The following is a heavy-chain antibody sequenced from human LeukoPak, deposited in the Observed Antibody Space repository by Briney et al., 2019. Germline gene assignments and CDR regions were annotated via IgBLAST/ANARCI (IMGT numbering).Heavy chain of an antibody. J-gene: IGHJ4*02. CDR3: TRDYIVGALGY. Sequence: SVKVSCKASGGTFSSHVISRVRQAPGQGLEWMGGRSPIFGTANYAQKLQGRVTITADESTGTAYMELSSLRSEDTAVYYCTRDYIVGALGYWGQGTLVTVSS. D-gene: IGHD1-26*01. CDR1: GGTFSSHV. CDR2: RSPIFGTA. V-gene: IGHV1-69*13.